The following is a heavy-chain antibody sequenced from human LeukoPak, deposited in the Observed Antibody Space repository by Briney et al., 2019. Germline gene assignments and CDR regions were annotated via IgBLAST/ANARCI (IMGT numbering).Heavy chain of an antibody. V-gene: IGHV4-59*01. CDR1: GGSISSYF. CDR2: IYYSART. D-gene: IGHD1-26*01. J-gene: IGHJ4*02. CDR3: ARASGGDGTYRRDFSY. Sequence: SETLSLTCNVSGGSISSYFWSWIRQPPGKGLEWIGHIYYSARTDYNPSLKSRVNTSVDTSKSQLSLKLSSVTAADTAVYYCARASGGDGTYRRDFSYWGQGTLVTVSS.